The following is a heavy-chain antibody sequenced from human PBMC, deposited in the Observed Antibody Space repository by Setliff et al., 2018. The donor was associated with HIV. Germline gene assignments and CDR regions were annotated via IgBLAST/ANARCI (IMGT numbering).Heavy chain of an antibody. CDR2: INPIFGTP. CDR1: GGTFNIYS. CDR3: ARRTDSSGWPFDS. J-gene: IGHJ4*02. D-gene: IGHD6-19*01. V-gene: IGHV1-69*13. Sequence: SVKVSCKASGGTFNIYSIHWVRQAPGQGLEWMGGINPIFGTPHYGQRFQGRVTMTADESTSTAYMELNGLKFDDTAVYYCARRTDSSGWPFDSWGRGTLVTVSS.